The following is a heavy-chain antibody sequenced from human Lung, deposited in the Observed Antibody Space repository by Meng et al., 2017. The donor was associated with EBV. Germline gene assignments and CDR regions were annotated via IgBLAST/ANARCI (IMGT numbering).Heavy chain of an antibody. J-gene: IGHJ4*02. D-gene: IGHD3-22*01. CDR1: GYTLTSYA. Sequence: QVQLVQPGAEVXXXXXSVKGSXXXSGYTLTSYAMHWVRQAPGQRLEWMGWINAGNGNTKYSQRFQGRVTITRDTSASTAYMELSSLRSEDTTVYYCARAGYDSSGYYPQPFDYWGQGTLVTVSS. CDR2: INAGNGNT. CDR3: ARAGYDSSGYYPQPFDY. V-gene: IGHV1-3*01.